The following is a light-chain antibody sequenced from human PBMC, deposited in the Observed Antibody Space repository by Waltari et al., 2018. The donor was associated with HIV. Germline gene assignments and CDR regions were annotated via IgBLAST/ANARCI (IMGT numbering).Light chain of an antibody. CDR3: AAWDDRLNGPV. Sequence: QSVLTQPPSASGTPGQRVTISCSGSTSNIGSNNINWYQQLPGTTPKLLIYSNNQRPSGVPDRSSGSKSGSSASLAISGLQSEDEADYSCAAWDDRLNGPVFGGGTKLTVL. CDR1: TSNIGSNN. CDR2: SNN. V-gene: IGLV1-44*01. J-gene: IGLJ3*02.